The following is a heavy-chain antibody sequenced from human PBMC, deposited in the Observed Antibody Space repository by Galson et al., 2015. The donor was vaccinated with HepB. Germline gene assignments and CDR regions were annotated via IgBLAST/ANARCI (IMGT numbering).Heavy chain of an antibody. CDR2: IIPIFGTA. CDR3: ARDPPYCSGGSCSDAFDI. Sequence: SVKASCKASGGTFSSYAISWVRQAPGQGLGWMGGIIPIFGTANYAQKFQGRVTITADESTSTAYMELSSLRSEDTAVYYCARDPPYCSGGSCSDAFDIWGQGTMVTVSS. CDR1: GGTFSSYA. J-gene: IGHJ3*02. V-gene: IGHV1-69*13. D-gene: IGHD2-15*01.